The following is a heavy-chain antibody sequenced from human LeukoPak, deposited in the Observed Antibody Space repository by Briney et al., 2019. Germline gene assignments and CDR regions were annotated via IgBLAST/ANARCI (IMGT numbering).Heavy chain of an antibody. D-gene: IGHD6-6*01. J-gene: IGHJ4*02. CDR2: ISWNSGSI. CDR3: AKDLGYSSSSHFDY. CDR1: GFTFDDYA. Sequence: GGSLRLSCAASGFTFDDYAMHWVRQAPGKGLDWVSGISWNSGSIGYADSVKGRFTISRDNAKNSLYLKMNSLIAEDTALYYCAKDLGYSSSSHFDYWGQGNLVTVSS. V-gene: IGHV3-9*01.